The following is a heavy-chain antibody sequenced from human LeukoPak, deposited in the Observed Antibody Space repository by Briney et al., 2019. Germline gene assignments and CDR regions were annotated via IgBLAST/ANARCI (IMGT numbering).Heavy chain of an antibody. CDR2: IDPRGGTS. CDR3: ARASPYDSSGYGLGLYFDY. Sequence: ASVKVSCKASGYTFTSYFIHWVRQAPGQGLEWMAIIDPRGGTSTYAQKFQDRLTVTRDTSTSTVYMELSSLRSEDTAVYFCARASPYDSSGYGLGLYFDYWGQGTLVTVSS. J-gene: IGHJ4*02. D-gene: IGHD3-22*01. V-gene: IGHV1-46*01. CDR1: GYTFTSYF.